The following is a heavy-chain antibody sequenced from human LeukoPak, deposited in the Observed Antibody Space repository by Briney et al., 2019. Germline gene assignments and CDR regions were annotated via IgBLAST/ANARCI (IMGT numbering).Heavy chain of an antibody. J-gene: IGHJ4*02. D-gene: IGHD2-21*01. V-gene: IGHV4-4*02. CDR3: ARDIAISSGFRSRGGGLDY. CDR2: IYHSGST. CDR1: GGSISSSNW. Sequence: SGTLSLTCAVSGGSISSSNWWSWVRQPPGKGLEWIGYIYHSGSTYYNPSLKSRVTISVDRSKNQFSLKLNSVTAADTAVYYCARDIAISSGFRSRGGGLDYWGQGTLVTVSS.